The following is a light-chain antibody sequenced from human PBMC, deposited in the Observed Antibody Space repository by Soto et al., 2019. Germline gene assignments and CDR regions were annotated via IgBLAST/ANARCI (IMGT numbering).Light chain of an antibody. J-gene: IGKJ1*01. V-gene: IGKV1-27*01. CDR2: GAS. Sequence: DVQMTQSPSSLCASVGDXVTITCRASQGISNSLAWYQQRPGRVPKLLIYGASNLQSEVPSRFSGSGSGTDFTLTISSLQPEDVATYYCQKYDSAARTFGQGTKVDIK. CDR3: QKYDSAART. CDR1: QGISNS.